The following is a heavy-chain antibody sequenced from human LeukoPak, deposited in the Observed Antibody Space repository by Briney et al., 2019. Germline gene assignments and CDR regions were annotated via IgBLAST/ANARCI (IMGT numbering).Heavy chain of an antibody. CDR3: ARTAVAGKGYYFDY. CDR2: IYYSGST. Sequence: SETLSLTCTVSGGSISSYYWSWIRQPPGKGLEWSGYIYYSGSTNYNPSLKSRVTISVDTSKNQFSLKLSSVTAADTAVYYCARTAVAGKGYYFDYWGQGTLVTVSS. CDR1: GGSISSYY. J-gene: IGHJ4*02. D-gene: IGHD6-19*01. V-gene: IGHV4-59*08.